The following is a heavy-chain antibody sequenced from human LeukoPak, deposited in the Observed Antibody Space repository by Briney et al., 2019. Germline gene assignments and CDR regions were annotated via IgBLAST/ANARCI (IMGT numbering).Heavy chain of an antibody. V-gene: IGHV1-46*01. J-gene: IGHJ4*02. CDR3: ARDELGYYFDY. CDR1: GYTFTGYY. CDR2: INPSGGST. Sequence: GASVKVSCKASGYTFTGYYMHWVRQAPGQGLEWMGIINPSGGSTCHAQKFQGRVTMTRDTSTSTVYMELSSLRSEDTAVYYCARDELGYYFDYWGQGTLVTVSS. D-gene: IGHD6-13*01.